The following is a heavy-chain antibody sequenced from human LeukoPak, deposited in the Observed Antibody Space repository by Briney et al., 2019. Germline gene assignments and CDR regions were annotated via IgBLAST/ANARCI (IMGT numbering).Heavy chain of an antibody. CDR2: ISGSGGFT. J-gene: IGHJ5*02. CDR3: AKASPVTTFSWFDP. Sequence: PGGSLRLSCAASGFTFSSYAMSWVRQAPGKGLEWVSAISGSGGFTYYADSVKGRFTISRDNSKNTLYLQVNSLRAEDTAVYYCAKASPVTTFSWFDPWGQGTLVTVSS. CDR1: GFTFSSYA. V-gene: IGHV3-23*01. D-gene: IGHD4-17*01.